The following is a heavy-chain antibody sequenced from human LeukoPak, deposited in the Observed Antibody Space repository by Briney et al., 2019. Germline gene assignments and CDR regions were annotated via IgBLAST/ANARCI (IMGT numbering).Heavy chain of an antibody. Sequence: SETLSLTCLVSGGSISSTSYYWGWIRQPPGKGLEWIGSLYHSGSTYYNPSLKSRVTISVDTSKNQFSLKLSSVTAADTAVYYCARAPDAGGNGAFDIWGQGTMVTVSS. CDR3: ARAPDAGGNGAFDI. CDR2: LYHSGST. CDR1: GGSISSTSYY. D-gene: IGHD4-23*01. V-gene: IGHV4-39*07. J-gene: IGHJ3*02.